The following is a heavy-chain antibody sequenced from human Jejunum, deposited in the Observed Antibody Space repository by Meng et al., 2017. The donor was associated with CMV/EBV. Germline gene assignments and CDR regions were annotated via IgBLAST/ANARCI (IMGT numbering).Heavy chain of an antibody. Sequence: ASGVTFTSYVMTWVRQAPGKGLEWVSSISGSGGSTYYADSVKGRFTISRDNSKNTLYLQMNSLRAEDTAVYYCAASSDWYKGFDIWGQGTMVTVSS. V-gene: IGHV3-23*01. CDR1: GVTFTSYV. CDR2: ISGSGGST. J-gene: IGHJ3*02. CDR3: AASSDWYKGFDI. D-gene: IGHD6-19*01.